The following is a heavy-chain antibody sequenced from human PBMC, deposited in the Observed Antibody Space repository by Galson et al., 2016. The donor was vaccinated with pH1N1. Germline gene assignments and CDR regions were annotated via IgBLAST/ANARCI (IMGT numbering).Heavy chain of an antibody. V-gene: IGHV1-2*06. D-gene: IGHD5-12*01. CDR1: GYTFTSFY. Sequence: SVKVSCKASGYTFTSFYIHWVRQAPGQGLEWMGRINPNRGDSNFAQKFQGRVAMTSDTSISTAYMELSSLRSDDTAFYYCAKASDLSDYDLDYFDYWGQGTLVTVSS. J-gene: IGHJ4*02. CDR3: AKASDLSDYDLDYFDY. CDR2: INPNRGDS.